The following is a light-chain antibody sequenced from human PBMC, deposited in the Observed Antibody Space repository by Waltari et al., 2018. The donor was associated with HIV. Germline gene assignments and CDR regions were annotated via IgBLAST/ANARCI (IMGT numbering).Light chain of an antibody. V-gene: IGLV6-57*01. J-gene: IGLJ2*01. Sequence: NFMLTQPHSVSESPGKTVTISSNYVHWYQQRPGSSPTTVIYEDHQRPSGVPDRFSGSIDSSSNSASLTISGLKTEDEADYYCQSYHSSTVVFGGGTKLTVL. CDR2: EDH. CDR3: QSYHSSTVV. CDR1: NY.